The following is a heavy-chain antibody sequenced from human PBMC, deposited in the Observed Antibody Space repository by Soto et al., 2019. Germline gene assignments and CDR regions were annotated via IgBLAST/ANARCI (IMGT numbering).Heavy chain of an antibody. J-gene: IGHJ4*02. CDR2: IYSSGGT. CDR1: GGSVTSGSYY. Sequence: SETLSLTCSVSGGSVTSGSYYWSWIRQPPGKGLEWIGYIYSSGGTSYNPSLKSRVTISVDTSKSQFSLKLTSVTAADTAVYYCARDGDGYNNWGQGTLVTVSS. V-gene: IGHV4-61*01. D-gene: IGHD5-12*01. CDR3: ARDGDGYNN.